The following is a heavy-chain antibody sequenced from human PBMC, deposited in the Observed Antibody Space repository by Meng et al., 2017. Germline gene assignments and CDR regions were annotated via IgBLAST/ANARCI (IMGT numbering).Heavy chain of an antibody. Sequence: QLQQSGPELMKPSQTLSLTCAISGDTVSSDSAAWNWIRQSPSRGLEWLGRTYYRSKWYNDFAVSVKSRIIINPDTSKNHFSLQLNSVTPEDTAVYYCASVWSMFQTWGQGTLVTVSS. CDR3: ASVWSMFQT. CDR2: TYYRSKWYN. D-gene: IGHD3-10*02. J-gene: IGHJ4*02. CDR1: GDTVSSDSAA. V-gene: IGHV6-1*01.